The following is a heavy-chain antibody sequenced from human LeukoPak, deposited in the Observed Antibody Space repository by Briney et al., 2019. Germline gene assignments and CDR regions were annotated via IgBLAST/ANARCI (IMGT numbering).Heavy chain of an antibody. CDR1: GYTFTSYD. J-gene: IGHJ4*02. CDR2: MNPNSGNT. CDR3: ARGGYNWDFDY. D-gene: IGHD1-20*01. V-gene: IGHV1-8*01. Sequence: ASVKVSRKASGYTFTSYDINWVRQATGQGLEWMGWMNPNSGNTGYAQKLQGRVTMTTDTSTSTAYMELRSLRSDDTAVYYCARGGYNWDFDYWGQGTLVTVSS.